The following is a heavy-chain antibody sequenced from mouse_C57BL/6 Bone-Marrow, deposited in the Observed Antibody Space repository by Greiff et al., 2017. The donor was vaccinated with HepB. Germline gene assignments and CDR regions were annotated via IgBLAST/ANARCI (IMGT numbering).Heavy chain of an antibody. V-gene: IGHV5-16*01. CDR3: ARDGYGNYDWYFDV. CDR2: INYDGSST. J-gene: IGHJ1*03. Sequence: DVKLVESEGGLVQPGSSMKLSCTASGFTFSDYYMAWVRQVPEKGLEWVANINYDGSSTYYLDSLKSRFIISRDNAKNILYLQMSSLKSEDTATYYCARDGYGNYDWYFDVWGTGTTVTVSS. D-gene: IGHD2-1*01. CDR1: GFTFSDYY.